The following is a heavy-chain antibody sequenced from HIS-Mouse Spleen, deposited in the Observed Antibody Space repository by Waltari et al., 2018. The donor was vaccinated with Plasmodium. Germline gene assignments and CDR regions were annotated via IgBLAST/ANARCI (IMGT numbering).Heavy chain of an antibody. CDR3: ARVLGYKAAAGTFVEYFQH. CDR2: INPNSGGT. Sequence: QVQLVQSGAEVKKPGASVKVSCKASGYTFTGYYMHSVRQAPCKGLEWMGWINPNSGGTNYAQKFQGRVTMTRDTSISTAYMELSRLRSDDTAVYYCARVLGYKAAAGTFVEYFQHWGQGTLVTVSS. J-gene: IGHJ1*01. CDR1: GYTFTGYY. V-gene: IGHV1-2*02. D-gene: IGHD6-13*01.